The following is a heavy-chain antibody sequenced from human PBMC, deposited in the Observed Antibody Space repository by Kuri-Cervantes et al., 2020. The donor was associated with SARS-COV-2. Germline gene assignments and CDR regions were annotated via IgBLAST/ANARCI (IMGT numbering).Heavy chain of an antibody. D-gene: IGHD4-23*01. V-gene: IGHV1-18*01. CDR3: ARSHTLYGGNSSPWDY. Sequence: ASVKVSCKASGYTFKTYGISWVRQAPGRGLEWMGYINPYNGNTSYAQIIQGRVTLTTDTSTNTAYMELRSFRSFDTAVYFCARSHTLYGGNSSPWDYWGQGTLVTVSP. J-gene: IGHJ4*02. CDR1: GYTFKTYG. CDR2: INPYNGNT.